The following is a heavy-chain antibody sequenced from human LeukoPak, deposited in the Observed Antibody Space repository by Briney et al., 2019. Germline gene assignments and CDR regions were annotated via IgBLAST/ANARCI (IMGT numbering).Heavy chain of an antibody. CDR1: GYTFTSYG. CDR3: ARDYYGSGSYYNGLYYYGMDV. V-gene: IGHV1-18*01. Sequence: ASVKVSCKASGYTFTSYGISWVRQAPGQGLEWMGWISAYNGNTNYAQKLQGRVTMTTDTSTSTAYMELRSLRAEDTAVYYCARDYYGSGSYYNGLYYYGMDVWGQGTTVTVSS. J-gene: IGHJ6*02. D-gene: IGHD3-10*01. CDR2: ISAYNGNT.